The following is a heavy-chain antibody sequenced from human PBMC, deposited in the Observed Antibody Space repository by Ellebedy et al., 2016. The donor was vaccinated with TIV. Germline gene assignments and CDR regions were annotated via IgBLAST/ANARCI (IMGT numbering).Heavy chain of an antibody. V-gene: IGHV3-23*01. CDR3: AKHGYCSSTTVCPTDLDDAFDF. J-gene: IGHJ3*01. CDR2: ISATGKSP. D-gene: IGHD2-2*01. Sequence: GESLKISCAASGFTFSTYSLNWVRQAPGKGLDWVPTISATGKSPYHADSVKGRFTISRDNSKNTLYLQMNSLRAEDTALSFFAKHGYCSSTTVCPTDLDDAFDFWGQGTMVTVSS. CDR1: GFTFSTYS.